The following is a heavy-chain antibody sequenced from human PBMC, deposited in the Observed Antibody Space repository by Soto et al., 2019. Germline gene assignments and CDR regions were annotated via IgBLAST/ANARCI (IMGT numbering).Heavy chain of an antibody. CDR3: ARGAPGRDGYNLDFQH. CDR2: IRSKAFGGTI. Sequence: GGPLILSSPASGFTFDYHAVSWVRPAPGKGLEWVGFIRSKAFGGTIEYAASVKGRFTISRDNAKNSLYLQMNSLRAEDTAVYYCARGAPGRDGYNLDFQHWGQGNLVTVS. V-gene: IGHV3-49*04. J-gene: IGHJ1*01. CDR1: GFTFDYHA. D-gene: IGHD5-12*01.